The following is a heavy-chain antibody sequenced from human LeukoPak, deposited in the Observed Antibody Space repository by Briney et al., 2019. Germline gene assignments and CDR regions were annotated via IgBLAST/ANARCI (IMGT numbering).Heavy chain of an antibody. Sequence: PGGSLRLSCAASGFTFSSYWMHWVRQAPGKGLVWVSHIINDGSRTSYADSVKGRFTISRDNAKNTVYLQMNSLRAEDTAVYYCARSPYDGYGDNWGQGTLVTVSS. J-gene: IGHJ4*02. CDR2: IINDGSRT. V-gene: IGHV3-74*01. CDR1: GFTFSSYW. CDR3: ARSPYDGYGDN. D-gene: IGHD5-24*01.